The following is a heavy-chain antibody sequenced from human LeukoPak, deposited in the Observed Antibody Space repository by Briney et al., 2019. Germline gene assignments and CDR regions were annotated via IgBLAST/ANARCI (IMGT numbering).Heavy chain of an antibody. J-gene: IGHJ4*02. CDR3: ARGVAARSGSPHDY. CDR1: GYTVTSCG. Sequence: GASVSVSFKCSGYTVTSCGISWVRQAPGQGLGWMGWSGAYNGNTNYAQKLQGRVTMTTDTSTSTAYMELRSLRSDDTAVYYCARGVAARSGSPHDYWGQGTLVTVSS. CDR2: SGAYNGNT. V-gene: IGHV1-18*01. D-gene: IGHD6-6*01.